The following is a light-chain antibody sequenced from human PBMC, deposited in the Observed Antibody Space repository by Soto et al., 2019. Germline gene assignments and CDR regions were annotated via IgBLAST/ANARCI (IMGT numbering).Light chain of an antibody. CDR2: GAS. V-gene: IGKV3-15*01. J-gene: IGKJ1*01. CDR3: QQYNNWPRT. Sequence: IVMTQSPATLSVSPGERATLSCRASQSVSSNLAWYQQKPGQAPRLLIYGASTRATGVPARFSGSGSGTEFTLSISSLQSEHFAVYYCQQYNNWPRTFGQGTKVDIK. CDR1: QSVSSN.